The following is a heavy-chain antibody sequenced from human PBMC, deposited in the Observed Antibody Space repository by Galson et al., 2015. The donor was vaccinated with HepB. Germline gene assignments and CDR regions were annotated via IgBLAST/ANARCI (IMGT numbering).Heavy chain of an antibody. Sequence: SLRLSCAVSGFTFSSYAMHWVRQAPGKGLKWVALILYDGSNQYYADSVRGRFTISRDNSKNTLFLQMNSLRAEDTAVYYCAREAEALDYWGQGTLVTVSS. V-gene: IGHV3-30*04. CDR3: AREAEALDY. D-gene: IGHD6-19*01. CDR1: GFTFSSYA. J-gene: IGHJ4*02. CDR2: ILYDGSNQ.